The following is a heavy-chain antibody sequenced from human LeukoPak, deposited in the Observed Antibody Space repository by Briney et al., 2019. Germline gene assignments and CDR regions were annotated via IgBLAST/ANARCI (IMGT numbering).Heavy chain of an antibody. J-gene: IGHJ4*02. CDR3: ATGYDGRTNFDY. CDR1: GYRFTSYW. CDR2: VWPDDSDT. V-gene: IGHV5-51*01. D-gene: IGHD5-12*01. Sequence: GESLKISCKGSGYRFTSYWIGWVRQMPGKGLEWMGIVWPDDSDTRYSPSFRGQVTVSVDKSISTAYLQWSSLKASDTAMYYCATGYDGRTNFDYWGQGTLVTVSS.